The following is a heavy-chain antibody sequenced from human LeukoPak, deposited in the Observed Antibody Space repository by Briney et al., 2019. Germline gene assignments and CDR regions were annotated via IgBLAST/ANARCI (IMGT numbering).Heavy chain of an antibody. CDR3: ARGDMTTVTTMGY. J-gene: IGHJ4*02. D-gene: IGHD4-17*01. V-gene: IGHV4-59*02. CDR1: GGSVSSYC. CDR2: FYYRGST. Sequence: WASLSLACTVSGGSVSSYCCSWVRQPPGKGLEWLRYFYYRGSTNYTPSLKSRVSISVDTSKNQFSLKLSSVTTADTAVYYCARGDMTTVTTMGYWGQGTLVTVSS.